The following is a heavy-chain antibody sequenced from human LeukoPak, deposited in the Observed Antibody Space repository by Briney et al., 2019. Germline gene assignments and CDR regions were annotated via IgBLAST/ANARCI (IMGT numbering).Heavy chain of an antibody. CDR1: GFTFSSYA. J-gene: IGHJ3*02. CDR2: ISGSGGSR. D-gene: IGHD3-10*01. CDR3: AKDYYGSGSYFPHDAFDI. Sequence: PGGSLRLSCAASGFTFSSYAMSWVRQAPGKGLEWVSAISGSGGSRCYADAVKGRFTISRDNYKNTLYLQMNSLRAEDTAVYYCAKDYYGSGSYFPHDAFDIWGQGTMVTVSS. V-gene: IGHV3-23*01.